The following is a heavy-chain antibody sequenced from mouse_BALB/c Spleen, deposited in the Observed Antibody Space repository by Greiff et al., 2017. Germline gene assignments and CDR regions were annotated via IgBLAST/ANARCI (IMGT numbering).Heavy chain of an antibody. Sequence: DVMLVESGGGLVKLGGSLKLSCAASGFTFSSYYMSWVRQTPEKRLELVAAINSNGGSTYYPDTVKGRFTISRDNAKNTLYLQMSSLKSEDTALYYCARHDDYDVFAYWGQGTLVTVSA. CDR1: GFTFSSYY. CDR2: INSNGGST. CDR3: ARHDDYDVFAY. J-gene: IGHJ3*01. D-gene: IGHD2-4*01. V-gene: IGHV5-6-2*01.